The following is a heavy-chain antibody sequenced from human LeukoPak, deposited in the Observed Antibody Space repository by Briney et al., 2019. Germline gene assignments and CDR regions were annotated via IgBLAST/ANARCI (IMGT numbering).Heavy chain of an antibody. CDR3: AREDHTANNWFDP. D-gene: IGHD5-18*01. CDR1: GGSFSSYG. CDR2: IIPMLGRS. Sequence: SVKVSCKASGGSFSSYGISWVRQAPGQGLEWMGGIIPMLGRSNYAQKFQGRVTISTVESTSTAYMEMSSLRSEDTAVYYCAREDHTANNWFDPWGQGTLVTVSS. J-gene: IGHJ5*02. V-gene: IGHV1-69*05.